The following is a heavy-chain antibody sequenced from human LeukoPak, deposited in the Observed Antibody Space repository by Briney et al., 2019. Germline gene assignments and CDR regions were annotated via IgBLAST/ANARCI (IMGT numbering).Heavy chain of an antibody. CDR3: ARAPTYYYGSGSYYPFDY. Sequence: SETLSPTCTVSGGSISSGDYYWSWIRQPPGKGLEWIGYIYYSGSTYYNPSLKSRVTISVGTSKNQFSLKLSSVTAADTAVYYCARAPTYYYGSGSYYPFDYWGQGTLVTVSS. CDR2: IYYSGST. J-gene: IGHJ4*02. V-gene: IGHV4-30-4*08. CDR1: GGSISSGDYY. D-gene: IGHD3-10*01.